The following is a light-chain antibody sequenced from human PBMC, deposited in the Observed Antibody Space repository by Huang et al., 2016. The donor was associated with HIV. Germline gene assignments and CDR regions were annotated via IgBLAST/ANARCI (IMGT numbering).Light chain of an antibody. CDR3: LQDYSYPLT. Sequence: AIQMTQSPSSRSASVGDRVTITCRASEGIKKDLGWYQQKPGKAPKLLIYNASKLQGGVPSRFSGGGSDTDFTLTISSLQPEDFATYYCLQDYSYPLTFGGGTKVEFK. CDR2: NAS. V-gene: IGKV1-6*01. CDR1: EGIKKD. J-gene: IGKJ4*01.